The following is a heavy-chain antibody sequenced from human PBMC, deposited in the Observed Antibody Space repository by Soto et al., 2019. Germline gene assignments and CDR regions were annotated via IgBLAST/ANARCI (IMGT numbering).Heavy chain of an antibody. V-gene: IGHV3-15*07. CDR2: IKSKTDGGTT. CDR1: GFTFSSYA. CDR3: TSERPLG. Sequence: PGGSLRLSCAASGFTFSSYAMHWVRQAPGKGLEWVGRIKSKTDGGTTDFEASVKDRFSISRDDSKNTLYLQINSPKTEDTAVYYCTSERPLGWGPGTMVTVSS. J-gene: IGHJ3*01.